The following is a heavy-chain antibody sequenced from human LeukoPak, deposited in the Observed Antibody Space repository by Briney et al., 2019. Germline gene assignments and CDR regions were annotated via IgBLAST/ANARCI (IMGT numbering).Heavy chain of an antibody. J-gene: IGHJ4*02. CDR1: GFTFSSYG. V-gene: IGHV3-30*02. CDR3: AKDFYGDYSGSCFDY. Sequence: PGGSLRLSCAASGFTFSSYGMHWVRQAPGKGLEWVAFIRYDGSNKYYADSVKGGFTISRDNSKNTLYLQMTILRAEDTAVYYCAKDFYGDYSGSCFDYWGQGTLVTVSS. CDR2: IRYDGSNK. D-gene: IGHD4-17*01.